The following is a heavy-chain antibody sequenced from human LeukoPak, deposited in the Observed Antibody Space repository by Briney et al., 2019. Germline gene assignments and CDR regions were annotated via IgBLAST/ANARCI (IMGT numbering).Heavy chain of an antibody. CDR3: ARLPGYCGAS. D-gene: IGHD2-21*01. CDR2: MNVKSGTA. V-gene: IGHV1-8*01. J-gene: IGHJ5*02. Sequence: ASVKVSCKASGYPFTSYDLNWVRQAPGQRLEWMGCMNVKSGTADYAPKFQGRVTMTRNTSISTAYMELSSLRPEDTAVYYCARLPGYCGASWGQGTLVTVSS. CDR1: GYPFTSYD.